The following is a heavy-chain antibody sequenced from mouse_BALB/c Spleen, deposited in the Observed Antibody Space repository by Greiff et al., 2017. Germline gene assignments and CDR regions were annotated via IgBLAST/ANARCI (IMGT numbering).Heavy chain of an antibody. D-gene: IGHD2-2*01. CDR1: GFTFSSYA. CDR2: ISSGGSYT. J-gene: IGHJ2*01. Sequence: EVQRVESGGGLVKPGGSLKLSCAASGFTFSSYAMSWVRQTPEKRLEWVATISSGGSYTYYPDSVKGRFTISRDNAKNTLYLQMSSLRSEDTAMYYCARQYGSTYFDDWGQGTTLTVSS. CDR3: ARQYGSTYFDD. V-gene: IGHV5-9-3*01.